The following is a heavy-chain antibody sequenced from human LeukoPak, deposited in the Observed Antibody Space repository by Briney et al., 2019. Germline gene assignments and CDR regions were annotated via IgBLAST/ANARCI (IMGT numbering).Heavy chain of an antibody. CDR2: INADNGNT. CDR3: AVGYSSGWYVLDY. CDR1: GYTFTSYA. D-gene: IGHD6-19*01. J-gene: IGHJ4*02. Sequence: GASVKVSCKASGYTFTSYAIHWVRQAPGQRLEWMGWINADNGNTKYSQNFQGRVTITRDTSATTAYMELSSLRSEDTAVYYCAVGYSSGWYVLDYWGQGTLVTVSS. V-gene: IGHV1-3*01.